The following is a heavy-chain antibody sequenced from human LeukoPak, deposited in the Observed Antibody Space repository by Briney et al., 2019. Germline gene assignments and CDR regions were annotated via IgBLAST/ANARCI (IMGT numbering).Heavy chain of an antibody. CDR1: GGSFSGYY. Sequence: SETLSLTCAVYGGSFSGYYWSWIRQPPGKGLEWIGEINHSGSTNYNPSLKSRVTMSVDTSKNQFSLKLSSVTAADTAVYYCARDHKIDYYYYGMDVWGQGTTVTVSS. V-gene: IGHV4-34*01. CDR2: INHSGST. J-gene: IGHJ6*02. CDR3: ARDHKIDYYYYGMDV.